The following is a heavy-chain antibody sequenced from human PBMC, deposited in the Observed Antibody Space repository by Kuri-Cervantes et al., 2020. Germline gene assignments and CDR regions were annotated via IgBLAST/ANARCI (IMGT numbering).Heavy chain of an antibody. CDR2: ISAYNGNT. Sequence: ASVKVSCKASGYTFTSYYMHWVRQAPGQGLEWMGWISAYNGNTNYAQKLQGRVTMTTDTSTSTAYMELRSLRSDDTAVYYCARATGLLWFWDYYYGMDVWGQGTTVTVSS. D-gene: IGHD3-10*01. V-gene: IGHV1-18*04. J-gene: IGHJ6*02. CDR1: GYTFTSYY. CDR3: ARATGLLWFWDYYYGMDV.